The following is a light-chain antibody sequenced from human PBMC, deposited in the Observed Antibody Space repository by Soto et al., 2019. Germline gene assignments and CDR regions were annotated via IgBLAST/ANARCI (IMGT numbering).Light chain of an antibody. V-gene: IGKV3-11*01. CDR2: NAS. Sequence: EIVLTQSPATLSLSPGERATLSCRASQSVRTYLVWYQHKAGQAPRLLIYNASNRAAGVPARFSGSGSGTDFTLTTSSIEPEDFAVYYCQQRSDRPLTFGGGTEVEIK. J-gene: IGKJ4*01. CDR3: QQRSDRPLT. CDR1: QSVRTY.